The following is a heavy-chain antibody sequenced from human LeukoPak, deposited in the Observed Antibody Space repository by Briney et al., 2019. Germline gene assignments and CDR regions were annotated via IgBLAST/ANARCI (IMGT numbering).Heavy chain of an antibody. J-gene: IGHJ4*02. CDR1: GFTFSSYA. V-gene: IGHV3-23*01. D-gene: IGHD3-10*01. CDR3: AKNRLKSYPGTDFDY. CDR2: ISGSGGST. Sequence: PGGSLRLSCAASGFTFSSYAMSWVRQAPGKGLEWVSAISGSGGSTYYADSVKGRFTISRDNSKNTLYQQMNSLRAEDTAVYYCAKNRLKSYPGTDFDYWGQGTLVTVSS.